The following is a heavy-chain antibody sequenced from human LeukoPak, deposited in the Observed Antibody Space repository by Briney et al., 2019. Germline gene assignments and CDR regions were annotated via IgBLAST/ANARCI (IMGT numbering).Heavy chain of an antibody. Sequence: GGSLRLSCAASGAAFTKYGMKWVRQAAGAGLEYISGISRSGDITHYADSVKGRFTISRDNVQNTLFLQMNSLRADDTALYYCATEGFYYWGPGTQVTVSS. J-gene: IGHJ4*02. V-gene: IGHV3-23*01. CDR2: ISRSGDIT. CDR1: GAAFTKYG. CDR3: ATEGFYY.